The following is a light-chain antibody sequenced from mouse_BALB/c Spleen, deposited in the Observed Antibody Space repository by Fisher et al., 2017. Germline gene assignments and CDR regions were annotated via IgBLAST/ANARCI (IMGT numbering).Light chain of an antibody. CDR2: STS. V-gene: IGKV4-59*01. CDR1: SSVSY. CDR3: QQWSSNPLT. J-gene: IGKJ5*01. Sequence: IVMTQTPAIMSASPGEKVTMTCSASSSVSYMHWYQQKSGTSPKLWIYSTSNLASGVPGRFSGSGSGTSYSLTISRVEAEDAATYYCQQWSSNPLTFGAGTKLELK.